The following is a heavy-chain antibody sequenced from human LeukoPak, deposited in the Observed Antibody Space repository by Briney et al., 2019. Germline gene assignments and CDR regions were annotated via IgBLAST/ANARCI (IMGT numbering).Heavy chain of an antibody. V-gene: IGHV3-74*01. CDR3: ARDRGSYSPDYFDY. J-gene: IGHJ4*02. CDR1: GFTFTNNW. CDR2: ISHDGSST. Sequence: GGSLRLSCAASGFTFTNNWMHWVRQAPTRGLVWVSRISHDGSSTNYADSVKGRFTISRDNAKNSLYLQMNSLRAEDTAVYYCARDRGSYSPDYFDYWGQGTLVTVSS. D-gene: IGHD1-26*01.